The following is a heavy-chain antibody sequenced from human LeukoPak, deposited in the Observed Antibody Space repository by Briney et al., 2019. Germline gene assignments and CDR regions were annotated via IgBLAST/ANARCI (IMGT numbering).Heavy chain of an antibody. CDR2: IKQDGSEK. CDR1: GFTFSSYA. Sequence: PGGSLRLSCAASGFTFSSYAMSWVRQAPGKGLEWVANIKQDGSEKYYVDSVKGRFTISRDNAKNSLYLQMNSLRAEDTAVYYCARWSGFDAFDIWGQGTMVTVSS. V-gene: IGHV3-7*01. CDR3: ARWSGFDAFDI. J-gene: IGHJ3*02. D-gene: IGHD3-3*01.